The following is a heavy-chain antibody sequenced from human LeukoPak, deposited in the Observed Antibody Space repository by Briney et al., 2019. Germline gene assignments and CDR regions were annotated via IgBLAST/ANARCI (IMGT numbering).Heavy chain of an antibody. V-gene: IGHV3-30*04. CDR2: ISYDGSNK. J-gene: IGHJ5*02. CDR1: GFTFSSYA. D-gene: IGHD6-6*01. Sequence: GGSLRLSCAASGFTFSSYAMHWVRQAPGKGLEWVAVISYDGSNKYYADSVKGRFTISRDNSKNTLYLQMNSLRDEDTAVYYCAKEPTSSGWFDPWGQGTLLTVSS. CDR3: AKEPTSSGWFDP.